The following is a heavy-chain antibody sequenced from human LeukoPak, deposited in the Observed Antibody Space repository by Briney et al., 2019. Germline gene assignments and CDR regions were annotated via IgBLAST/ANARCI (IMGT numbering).Heavy chain of an antibody. V-gene: IGHV1-8*01. CDR1: GHTFTSYD. D-gene: IGHD3-22*01. CDR2: MNPNSGNT. CDR3: ARGHYDSSGYHFDY. Sequence: GASVKVSCKASGHTFTSYDINWVRQATGQGLEWMGWMNPNSGNTGYAQKFQGRVTMTRNTSISTACMELSSLRSEDTAVYYCARGHYDSSGYHFDYWGQGTLVTVSS. J-gene: IGHJ4*02.